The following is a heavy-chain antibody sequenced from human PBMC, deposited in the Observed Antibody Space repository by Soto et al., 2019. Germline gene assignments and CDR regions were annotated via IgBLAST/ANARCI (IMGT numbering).Heavy chain of an antibody. V-gene: IGHV3-23*01. CDR2: ISGSGGST. J-gene: IGHJ4*02. CDR3: AKRASGSYFDY. CDR1: GFTFSNYA. Sequence: EVQLLESGGGLVKRGGSLRLSCAASGFTFSNYAMNWVRQAPGKGLEWISVISGSGGSTYYADSVKGRFTISRDNSKNTLYLQMNSLRAEDTAVYYCAKRASGSYFDYWSQGTLVTVSS. D-gene: IGHD3-10*01.